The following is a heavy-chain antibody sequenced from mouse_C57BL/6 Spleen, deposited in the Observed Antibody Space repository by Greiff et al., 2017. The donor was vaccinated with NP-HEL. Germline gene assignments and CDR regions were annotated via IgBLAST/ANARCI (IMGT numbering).Heavy chain of an antibody. V-gene: IGHV5-9-1*02. J-gene: IGHJ4*01. Sequence: EVKLMESGEGLVKPGGSLKLSCAASGFTFSSYAMSWVRQTPEKRLEWVAYISSGGDYIYYADTVKGRFTISRDNARNTLYLQMSSLKSEDTAMYYCTRDDGQYAMDYWGQGTSVTVSS. CDR2: ISSGGDYI. D-gene: IGHD2-3*01. CDR1: GFTFSSYA. CDR3: TRDDGQYAMDY.